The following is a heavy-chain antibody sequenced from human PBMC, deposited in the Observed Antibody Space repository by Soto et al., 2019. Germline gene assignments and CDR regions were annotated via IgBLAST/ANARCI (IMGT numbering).Heavy chain of an antibody. V-gene: IGHV6-1*01. D-gene: IGHD1-26*01. CDR3: ARGEQYSGRIFDY. J-gene: IGHJ4*01. CDR1: GDSVSSNRAG. CDR2: TYYRSKWYY. Sequence: PSQTLSLTCAITGDSVSSNRAGWSWVRQSPSRGLEWLVRTYYRSKWYYEYAVSVRGRITINPDTSKNQYSLHLNSVTPEDTAVYFCARGEQYSGRIFDYWGQGTLVTVSS.